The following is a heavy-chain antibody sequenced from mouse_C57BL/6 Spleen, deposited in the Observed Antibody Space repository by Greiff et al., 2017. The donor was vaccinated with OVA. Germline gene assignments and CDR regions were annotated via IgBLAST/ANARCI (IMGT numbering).Heavy chain of an antibody. D-gene: IGHD2-4*01. V-gene: IGHV5-17*01. J-gene: IGHJ2*01. CDR1: GFTFSDYG. CDR2: ISSGSSTI. CDR3: ARDYDYFDY. Sequence: EVKVVESGGGLVKPGGSLKLSCAASGFTFSDYGMHWVRQAPAKGLEWVAYISSGSSTIYYADTVKGRFTISRDNAKNTLFLQMTSLRSEDTAMYYCARDYDYFDYWGQGTTLTVSS.